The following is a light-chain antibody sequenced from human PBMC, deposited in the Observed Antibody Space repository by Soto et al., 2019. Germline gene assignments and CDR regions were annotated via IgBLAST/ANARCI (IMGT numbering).Light chain of an antibody. CDR1: QSVSAN. CDR2: GAS. CDR3: QQYNNWWT. J-gene: IGKJ1*01. Sequence: EIVMTQSPATLSVSPGERATLSCRASQSVSANLAWYQHKPGQAPRLLICGASTRATGIPARFSGSGTGTDFTLTISSLQSEDFAVYYCQQYNNWWTFGQGTKVDIK. V-gene: IGKV3-15*01.